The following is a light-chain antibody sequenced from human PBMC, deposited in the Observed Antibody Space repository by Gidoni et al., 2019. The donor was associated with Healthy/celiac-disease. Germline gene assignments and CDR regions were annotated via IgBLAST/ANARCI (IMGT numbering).Light chain of an antibody. CDR1: QSISSY. CDR2: AAS. V-gene: IGKV1-39*01. Sequence: DIHMPQSPSSLSASVGDRVTITSRASQSISSYLNWYQQKPGKAPKLLIYAASSLQSGVPSRFSGSGSGTDFTLTISSLQPEDFATYYCQQSYSTLGAFGPXTKVDIK. J-gene: IGKJ3*01. CDR3: QQSYSTLGA.